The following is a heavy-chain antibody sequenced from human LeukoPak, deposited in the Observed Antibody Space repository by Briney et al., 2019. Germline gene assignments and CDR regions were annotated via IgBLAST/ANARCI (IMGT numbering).Heavy chain of an antibody. CDR3: ARGLRWGYCSSTSCPEEAFDI. Sequence: SETLSLTCTVSGGSISSYYRNWIRQPPGKGLEWIGYIYYSGSTNYNPSLKSRVTMSVDTSKNQFSLKLSSVTAADTAVYYCARGLRWGYCSSTSCPEEAFDIWGQGTMVTVSS. CDR2: IYYSGST. D-gene: IGHD2-2*01. CDR1: GGSISSYY. V-gene: IGHV4-59*12. J-gene: IGHJ3*02.